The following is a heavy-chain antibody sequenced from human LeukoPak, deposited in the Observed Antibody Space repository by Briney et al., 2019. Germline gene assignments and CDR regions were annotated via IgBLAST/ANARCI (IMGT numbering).Heavy chain of an antibody. CDR2: INPRGGST. V-gene: IGHV1-46*01. CDR3: ARGGSGSYPLNY. D-gene: IGHD1-26*01. Sequence: ASVKVSCKASGYTFTSYYMHWVRQAPGQGLEWMGIINPRGGSTSYAQKFQGRVTMTRDMSTSTVYMELSSLRFEDTAVYYCARGGSGSYPLNYWGQGTLVTVSS. CDR1: GYTFTSYY. J-gene: IGHJ4*02.